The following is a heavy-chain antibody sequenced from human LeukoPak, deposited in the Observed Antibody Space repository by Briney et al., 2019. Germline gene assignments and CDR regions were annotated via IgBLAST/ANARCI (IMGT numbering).Heavy chain of an antibody. J-gene: IGHJ4*02. CDR1: GFTFSSYA. V-gene: IGHV3-43D*03. CDR3: AKALNIGMASYFDY. D-gene: IGHD5-18*01. Sequence: GGSLRLSCAASGFTFSSYAMSWVRQAPGKGLEWVSLITWDGGRIYYADSVKGRFTISRDNSKDSLYLQMNSLRAEDTALYYCAKALNIGMASYFDYWGQGTLVTVSS. CDR2: ITWDGGRI.